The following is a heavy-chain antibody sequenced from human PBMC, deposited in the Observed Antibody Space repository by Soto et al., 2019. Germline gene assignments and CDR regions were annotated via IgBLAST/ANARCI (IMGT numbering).Heavy chain of an antibody. Sequence: SETLSLTCTVSGGSISSYYWSWIRQPPGKGLEWIGYIYYSGSTNYNPSLKSRVTISVDTSKNQFSLKLSSVTAADTAVYCCARARRSSGWFDPWGQGTLVTVSS. CDR3: ARARRSSGWFDP. V-gene: IGHV4-59*08. J-gene: IGHJ5*02. D-gene: IGHD3-10*01. CDR1: GGSISSYY. CDR2: IYYSGST.